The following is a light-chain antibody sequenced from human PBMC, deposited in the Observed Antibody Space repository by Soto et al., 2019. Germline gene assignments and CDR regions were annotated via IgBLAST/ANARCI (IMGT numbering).Light chain of an antibody. J-gene: IGKJ2*01. Sequence: EIVMTQSPATLSVSPGERATLSCRASQSVSSNLAWYQQQPGQAPRLLIYGASTRATGIPAGFSGSGAGTEFALIISSLQSEDFAVDYCHQYNSCPPYTFGHGTKLEIK. CDR3: HQYNSCPPYT. V-gene: IGKV3-15*01. CDR1: QSVSSN. CDR2: GAS.